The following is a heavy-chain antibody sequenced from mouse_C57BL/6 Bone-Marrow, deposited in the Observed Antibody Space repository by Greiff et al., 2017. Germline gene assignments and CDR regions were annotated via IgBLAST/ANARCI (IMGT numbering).Heavy chain of an antibody. Sequence: VQLQQSGAELVKPGASVKLSCTASGFNIKDYYMHWVKQRTEQGLEWIGRIDPEDGETKYAPKFPGKATITADTSSNTAYLQLSSLTSEDTAVDYCASNGYDGDWFAYWGQGTLVTVSA. J-gene: IGHJ3*01. D-gene: IGHD2-2*01. CDR3: ASNGYDGDWFAY. CDR2: IDPEDGET. V-gene: IGHV14-2*01. CDR1: GFNIKDYY.